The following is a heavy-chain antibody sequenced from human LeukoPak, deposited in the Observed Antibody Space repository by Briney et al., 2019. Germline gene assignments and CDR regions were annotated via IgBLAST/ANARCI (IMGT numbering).Heavy chain of an antibody. CDR2: IFSDGTT. V-gene: IGHV3-66*01. CDR3: AKVGYDSSGYVAVDY. D-gene: IGHD3-22*01. Sequence: GALRLSCAASGHIVSGNYMSWVRQGPGKGLEWISVIFSDGTTHYADSVKGRFTISRDNSKNTVYLQMNSLTVEDTAVYYCAKVGYDSSGYVAVDYWGQGTLVTVSS. CDR1: GHIVSGNY. J-gene: IGHJ4*02.